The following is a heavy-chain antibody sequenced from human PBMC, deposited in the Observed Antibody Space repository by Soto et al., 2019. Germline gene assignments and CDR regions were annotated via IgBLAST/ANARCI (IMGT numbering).Heavy chain of an antibody. V-gene: IGHV1-18*01. CDR3: SRTRLDCRNTSRYEY. CDR2: ISGYTGDT. J-gene: IGHJ4*02. CDR1: GYTFASYG. Sequence: ASVKVSCKASGYTFASYGISWVRQAPGQGLEWVAWISGYTGDTHYAQKLQDRVTLTTDTSTNIVYMELRSLGSDDTAVYYCSRTRLDCRNTSRYEYWGEGTLVTVSS. D-gene: IGHD2-2*01.